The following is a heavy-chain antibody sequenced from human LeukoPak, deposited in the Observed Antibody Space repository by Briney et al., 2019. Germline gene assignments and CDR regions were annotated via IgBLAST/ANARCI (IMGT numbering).Heavy chain of an antibody. D-gene: IGHD5-24*01. J-gene: IGHJ4*02. V-gene: IGHV1-69*13. Sequence: SVKVSCKASGGTFSSYAISWVRQAPGQGLEWLGGIIPIFGTANYAQKFQGRVTITADESTSAAYMELSSLRSEDTAVYYCARDRDYNLLDWSQGTLVTVSS. CDR3: ARDRDYNLLD. CDR1: GGTFSSYA. CDR2: IIPIFGTA.